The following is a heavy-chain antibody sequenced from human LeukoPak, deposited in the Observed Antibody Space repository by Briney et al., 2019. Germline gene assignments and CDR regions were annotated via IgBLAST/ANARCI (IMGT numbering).Heavy chain of an antibody. CDR2: IIPIFGTT. V-gene: IGHV1-69*05. CDR3: ASSSGDFDY. CDR1: GDTFSRSP. J-gene: IGHJ4*02. Sequence: GASVKFSCKGSGDTFSRSPISCVRDAPGQGLEWRGRIIPIFGTTNYAQKFQGRVTITTDESTTTAFMEVDSLRSEGNAGYYCASSSGDFDYWGQGTLVTVSS.